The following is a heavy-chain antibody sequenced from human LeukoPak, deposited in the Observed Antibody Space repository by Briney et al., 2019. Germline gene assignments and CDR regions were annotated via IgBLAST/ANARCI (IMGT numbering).Heavy chain of an antibody. Sequence: GRSLRLSCAVSGFTFHDYAMHWVRQAPGKGLEWVSGISWNSNLIGYADSVKGRFTISRDNAKNSLYLQMNSLRPEDMALYYCAKDRNYELLYAFDIWGQGTMVTVSS. V-gene: IGHV3-9*03. CDR1: GFTFHDYA. J-gene: IGHJ3*02. D-gene: IGHD2-2*02. CDR3: AKDRNYELLYAFDI. CDR2: ISWNSNLI.